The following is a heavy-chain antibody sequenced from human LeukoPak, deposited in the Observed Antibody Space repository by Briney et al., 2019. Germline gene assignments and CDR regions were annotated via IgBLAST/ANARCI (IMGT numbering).Heavy chain of an antibody. CDR2: ISSRSSTI. V-gene: IGHV3-48*01. J-gene: IGHJ4*02. Sequence: PGGSLRLSCAASGFTFSNYWMNWVRQAPGKGLEWVSYISSRSSTIYYADSVKGRFTISRDNAKNSLYLQMNSLRAEDTAVYYCARALGYCSSASCYYFDNWGQGTLVTVSS. D-gene: IGHD2-2*01. CDR3: ARALGYCSSASCYYFDN. CDR1: GFTFSNYW.